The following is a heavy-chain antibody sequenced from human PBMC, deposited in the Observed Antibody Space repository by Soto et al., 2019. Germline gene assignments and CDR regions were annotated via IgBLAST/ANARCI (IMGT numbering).Heavy chain of an antibody. V-gene: IGHV3-23*01. J-gene: IGHJ4*02. Sequence: HPGGSLRLSCSASGFIFSSSAMNWVRQAPGKGLEWVSAISGSGGSIYYADSVKGRFTISRDNSKNTLYLQMNSLRAEDTAVYYCAKDRAPNYYDSSGSFDYWGQGTLVTVSS. CDR3: AKDRAPNYYDSSGSFDY. CDR1: GFIFSSSA. D-gene: IGHD3-22*01. CDR2: ISGSGGSI.